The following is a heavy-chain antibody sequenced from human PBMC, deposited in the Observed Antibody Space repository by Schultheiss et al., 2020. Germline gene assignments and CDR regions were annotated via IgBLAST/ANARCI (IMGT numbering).Heavy chain of an antibody. Sequence: SETLSLTCTVSGGSISSGGYYWSWIRQHPGKGLEWIGYIYYSGSTYYNPSLKSRVTISVDTSKNQFSLKLSSVTAADTAVYYCARAPVYGSGSYAFDYWGKGTLVTVYS. V-gene: IGHV4-31*03. D-gene: IGHD3-10*01. J-gene: IGHJ4*02. CDR1: GGSISSGGYY. CDR2: IYYSGST. CDR3: ARAPVYGSGSYAFDY.